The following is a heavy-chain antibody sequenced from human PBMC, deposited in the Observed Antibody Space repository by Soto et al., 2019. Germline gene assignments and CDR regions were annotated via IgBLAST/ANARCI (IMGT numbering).Heavy chain of an antibody. J-gene: IGHJ3*02. D-gene: IGHD3-10*01. Sequence: GASVKVSCKASGGTFSSYAISWVRQAPGQGLEWMGGIIPIFGTANYAQKYQGRVTITADKSTSTAYMELSSLRSEDTAVYYCASWLSSGLSIWARYNAFDISGQGTMVTVSS. CDR1: GGTFSSYA. CDR3: ASWLSSGLSIWARYNAFDI. CDR2: IIPIFGTA. V-gene: IGHV1-69*06.